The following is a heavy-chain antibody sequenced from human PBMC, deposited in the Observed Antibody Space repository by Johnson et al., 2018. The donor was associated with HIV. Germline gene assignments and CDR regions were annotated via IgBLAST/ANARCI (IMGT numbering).Heavy chain of an antibody. D-gene: IGHD1-26*01. CDR2: IYIGGST. J-gene: IGHJ3*02. Sequence: VQLVESGGGVVRPGGSLRLSCAASRFTFGDYAMSWVRQAPGKGLEWVSVIYIGGSTYYADSVKGRFTISRDNSKNTLYLQMNSLRAEDTAVYYCARGEGGTYLPDAFDIWGQGTMVTVSS. V-gene: IGHV3-66*02. CDR3: ARGEGGTYLPDAFDI. CDR1: RFTFGDYA.